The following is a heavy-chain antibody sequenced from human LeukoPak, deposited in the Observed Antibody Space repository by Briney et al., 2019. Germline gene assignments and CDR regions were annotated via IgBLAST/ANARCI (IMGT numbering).Heavy chain of an antibody. D-gene: IGHD1-7*01. CDR3: ARALYNWNYHLFDY. Sequence: ASVKVSCKASGYTFTCYYMHWVRQAPGQGLEWMGWINPNSGGTNYAQKFQGRVTMTRDTSISTAYMELSRLRSDDTAVYYCARALYNWNYHLFDYWGQGTLVTVSS. J-gene: IGHJ4*02. CDR1: GYTFTCYY. CDR2: INPNSGGT. V-gene: IGHV1-2*02.